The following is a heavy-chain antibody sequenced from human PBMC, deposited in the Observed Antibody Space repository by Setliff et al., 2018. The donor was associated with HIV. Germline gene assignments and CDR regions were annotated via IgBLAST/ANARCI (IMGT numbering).Heavy chain of an antibody. D-gene: IGHD6-19*01. V-gene: IGHV4-34*01. J-gene: IGHJ3*02. CDR2: IQHSGRI. Sequence: PSETLSLTCAVYGGSFSGYCWSWIRQPPGKGLEWIGEIQHSGRINYNPSLRSRVTTSVDTSKNQFSLRLRSVTAADTAVYHCARRNSGWYDAFDIWGQGTMVTVSS. CDR3: ARRNSGWYDAFDI. CDR1: GGSFSGYC.